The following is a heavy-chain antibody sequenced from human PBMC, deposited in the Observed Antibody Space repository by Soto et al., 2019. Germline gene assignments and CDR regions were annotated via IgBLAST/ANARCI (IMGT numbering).Heavy chain of an antibody. CDR1: GFTFSSYS. CDR2: ISSSSSYI. CDR3: ARAPASSWHTFDS. Sequence: GGSLRLSCAASGFTFSSYSMNWVRQAPGKGLEWVSSISSSSSYIYYADSVKGRFTISRDNAKNSLYLQMNSLRTEDTAVYYCARAPASSWHTFDSWGQGTLVTVSS. D-gene: IGHD6-13*01. V-gene: IGHV3-21*01. J-gene: IGHJ4*02.